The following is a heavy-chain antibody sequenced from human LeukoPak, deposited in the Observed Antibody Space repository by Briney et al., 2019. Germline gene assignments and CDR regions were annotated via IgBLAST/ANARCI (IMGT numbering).Heavy chain of an antibody. CDR1: GFSFSSYS. V-gene: IGHV3-21*01. J-gene: IGHJ4*02. CDR2: ISSTSRYI. Sequence: KSGGSLRLSSAASGFSFSSYSMNWVRQAPGKGLEWVSSISSTSRYIYYADSLKARFTISRDNAKNSLFLQINSLRAEDTALYYCARGEGVPAAGPSQREQEHCFDYWGQGTLVTVSS. D-gene: IGHD6-13*01. CDR3: ARGEGVPAAGPSQREQEHCFDY.